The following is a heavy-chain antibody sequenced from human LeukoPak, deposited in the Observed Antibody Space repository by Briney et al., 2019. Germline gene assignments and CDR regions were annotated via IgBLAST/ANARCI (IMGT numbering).Heavy chain of an antibody. CDR1: GFTFSSYG. D-gene: IGHD3-9*01. CDR2: ISYDGSNK. Sequence: GGSLRLSCAASGFTFSSYGMHWVRQAPGKGLEWVAVISYDGSNKYYADSVKGRFTISRDNSKNTLYLQMNSLRAEDTAVYYCAKIGADYDILTGYYLVVGYFDYWGQGTLVTVSS. V-gene: IGHV3-30*18. CDR3: AKIGADYDILTGYYLVVGYFDY. J-gene: IGHJ4*02.